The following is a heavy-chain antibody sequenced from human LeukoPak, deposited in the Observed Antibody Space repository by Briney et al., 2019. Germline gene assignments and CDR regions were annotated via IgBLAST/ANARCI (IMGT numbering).Heavy chain of an antibody. CDR3: TRANGYGLIDY. D-gene: IGHD3-10*01. Sequence: PSETLSLTCTVSGGSISSSSYYWGWIRQAPGKGLEWIGSIYYSGNTYYNSSLKSRVTISLDTSKNQFSLSLFSVTAADTAMYYCTRANGYGLIDYWGQGTLVTVSS. CDR1: GGSISSSSYY. CDR2: IYYSGNT. V-gene: IGHV4-39*07. J-gene: IGHJ4*02.